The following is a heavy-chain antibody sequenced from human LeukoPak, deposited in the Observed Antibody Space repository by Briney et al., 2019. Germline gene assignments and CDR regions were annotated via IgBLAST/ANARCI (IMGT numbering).Heavy chain of an antibody. J-gene: IGHJ6*03. Sequence: SETLSLTYTVSGGSISSYYWSWIRQPPGKGLEWIGYIYYSGSTNYNPSLKSRVTISVDTSKNQFSLKLSSVTAADTAVYYCARVYSSSYYYYYYMDVWGKGTTVTVSS. CDR2: IYYSGST. D-gene: IGHD6-6*01. V-gene: IGHV4-59*01. CDR1: GGSISSYY. CDR3: ARVYSSSYYYYYYMDV.